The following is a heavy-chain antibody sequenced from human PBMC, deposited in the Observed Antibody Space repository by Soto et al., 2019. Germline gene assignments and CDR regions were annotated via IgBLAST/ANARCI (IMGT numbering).Heavy chain of an antibody. CDR2: MSHSGTT. J-gene: IGHJ6*02. V-gene: IGHV4-59*01. D-gene: IGHD5-12*01. Sequence: PSETLSLTCTVSGGSISRYYWSWIRQPPGKGLEWIGYMSHSGTTDYNTSLKSRVTISVDTSRNQFSLELSSVTAADTAVYYCARLVATNIYYYYYGLDVWGQGTTVTVSS. CDR1: GGSISRYY. CDR3: ARLVATNIYYYYYGLDV.